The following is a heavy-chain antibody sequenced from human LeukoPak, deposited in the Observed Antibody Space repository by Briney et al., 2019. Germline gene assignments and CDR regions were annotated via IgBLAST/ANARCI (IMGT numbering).Heavy chain of an antibody. CDR3: ASRPKAEQWLAVLDY. CDR2: IYSDDNT. J-gene: IGHJ4*02. V-gene: IGHV3-66*01. CDR1: GFTNNH. D-gene: IGHD6-19*01. Sequence: GGSLRLSCAASGFTNNHMNWVRQAPGKALEWVAVIYSDDNTYYADSVRGRFSISRDSSKNTVYLQMNNLRAEDTAVYYCASRPKAEQWLAVLDYWGQGTLVTVSS.